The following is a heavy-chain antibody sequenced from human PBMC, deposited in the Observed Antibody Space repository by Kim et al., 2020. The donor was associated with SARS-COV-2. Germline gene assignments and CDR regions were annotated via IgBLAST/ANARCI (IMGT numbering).Heavy chain of an antibody. J-gene: IGHJ4*02. CDR2: TRAADGST. CDR1: GFTFSNYA. CDR3: ARSVSSGGYMNLDY. D-gene: IGHD1-26*01. V-gene: IGHV3-23*01. Sequence: GGSLRLSCAASGFTFSNYAMSWVRQAPGKGLEWVSATRAADGSTYYADSVKGRFTISRDNSKNTLYLQMSSLRAEDTAVYYCARSVSSGGYMNLDYWGQGTLVIVSS.